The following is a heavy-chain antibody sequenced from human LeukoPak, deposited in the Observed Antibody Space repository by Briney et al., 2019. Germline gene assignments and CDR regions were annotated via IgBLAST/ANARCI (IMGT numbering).Heavy chain of an antibody. Sequence: PSETLSLTCTISGGSISSSSYYWGWIRQPPGKGLEWIGSIYYSGSTYYNPSLKSRVTISVDTSKNQFSLKLSSVTAADTAVYYCARTGRSSSPTLFQHWGQGTLVTVSS. CDR3: ARTGRSSSPTLFQH. CDR2: IYYSGST. D-gene: IGHD6-13*01. J-gene: IGHJ1*01. CDR1: GGSISSSSYY. V-gene: IGHV4-39*01.